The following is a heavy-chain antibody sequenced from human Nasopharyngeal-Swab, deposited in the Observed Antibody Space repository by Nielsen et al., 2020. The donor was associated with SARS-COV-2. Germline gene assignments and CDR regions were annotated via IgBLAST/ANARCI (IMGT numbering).Heavy chain of an antibody. V-gene: IGHV1-2*06. Sequence: ASVKVSCKASGYTFTGYYMHWVRQAPGQGLVWMGRINPNSGGTNYAQKFQGRVTMTRDTSISTAYMELSRLRSDDTAVYYCARGGYCTNGVCYPDYYYYYMDVWGKGTTVTVSS. D-gene: IGHD2-8*01. J-gene: IGHJ6*03. CDR3: ARGGYCTNGVCYPDYYYYYMDV. CDR2: INPNSGGT. CDR1: GYTFTGYY.